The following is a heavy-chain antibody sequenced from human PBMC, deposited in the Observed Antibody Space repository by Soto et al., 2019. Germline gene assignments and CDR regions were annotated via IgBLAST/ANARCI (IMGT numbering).Heavy chain of an antibody. CDR1: GFTFSSYA. V-gene: IGHV3-30-3*01. CDR3: APSSYGDPEFDY. D-gene: IGHD4-17*01. J-gene: IGHJ4*02. Sequence: QVQLVESGGGVVQPGRSLRLSCAASGFTFSSYAMHWVRQAPGKGLEWVAVISYDGSNKYYADSVKGRFTISRDNSKNTLYLQMNSLRAEDTAVYYCAPSSYGDPEFDYWGQGTLVTVSS. CDR2: ISYDGSNK.